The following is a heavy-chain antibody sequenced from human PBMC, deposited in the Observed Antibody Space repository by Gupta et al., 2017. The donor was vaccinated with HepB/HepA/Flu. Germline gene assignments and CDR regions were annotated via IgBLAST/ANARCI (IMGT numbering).Heavy chain of an antibody. J-gene: IGHJ6*02. CDR2: ILDDGGNR. D-gene: IGHD3-3*01. CDR3: ARGEGSSLRFVDPPYYNYGLAV. V-gene: IGHV3-30*04. Sequence: HLIEPVGGVVRVGWSVQLIGSAAGFAPREKSLHFFRAAPGKGLECVAVILDDGGNRYYADSVKGRFTISRDKSKNTLYLQMNSLRVEDTAVYYCARGEGSSLRFVDPPYYNYGLAVWGQGTTVTVS. CDR1: GFAPREKS.